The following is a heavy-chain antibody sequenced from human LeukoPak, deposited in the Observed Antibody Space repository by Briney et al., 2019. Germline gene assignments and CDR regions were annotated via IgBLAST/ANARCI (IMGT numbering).Heavy chain of an antibody. D-gene: IGHD1-1*01. CDR3: VRANEAD. V-gene: IGHV3-7*01. CDR1: GFTFSSHR. J-gene: IGHJ1*01. Sequence: PGGSLRLSCASSGFTFSSHRMTWIRQAPGKGLEWVANIGQDGSDKYYVDAVKGRFTISRDNAKNSLYLQMNSLRVDDTAVYYCVRANEADWGQGTLVTVSS. CDR2: IGQDGSDK.